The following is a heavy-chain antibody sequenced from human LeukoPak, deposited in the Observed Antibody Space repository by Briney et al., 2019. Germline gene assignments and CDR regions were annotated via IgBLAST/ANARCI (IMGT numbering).Heavy chain of an antibody. CDR3: AREGGPYRPLDY. CDR1: GGSITQTNY. Sequence: SGTLSLTCDVSGGSITQTNYWTWVRQPPGKGLEWTRKFNLQGSTNYNPTLMRRVAISVDTSANHVSLHLTSLTAADTAVYYCAREGGPYRPLDYSGQGTLVTVSS. V-gene: IGHV4-4*02. CDR2: FNLQGST. J-gene: IGHJ4*02.